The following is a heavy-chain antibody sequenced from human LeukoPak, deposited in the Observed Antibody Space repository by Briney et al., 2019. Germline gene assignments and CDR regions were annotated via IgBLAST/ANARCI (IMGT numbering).Heavy chain of an antibody. V-gene: IGHV3-30*18. CDR1: GFTFSSYV. D-gene: IGHD6-13*01. J-gene: IGHJ4*02. Sequence: GGSLRLSCAASGFTFSSYVIHWVRQAPGKGLEWVAVISYDGCNKYYADSVKGRFTISRDNSKNTLYLQMNSLRAEDTAVYYCAKAPIAAAGIYYFDYWGQGTLVTVSS. CDR3: AKAPIAAAGIYYFDY. CDR2: ISYDGCNK.